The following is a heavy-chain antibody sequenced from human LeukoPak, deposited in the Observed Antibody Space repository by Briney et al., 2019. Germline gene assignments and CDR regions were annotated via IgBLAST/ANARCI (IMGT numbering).Heavy chain of an antibody. CDR2: ISSSSEVI. D-gene: IGHD3-22*01. V-gene: IGHV3-21*05. CDR1: GFTFSTYS. J-gene: IGHJ5*02. Sequence: GGSLRLSCAASGFTFSTYSMNWVRQAPGKGLEWVSYISSSSEVIYYADSVKGRFTISRDNAKNSLYLQMNSLRAEDTAVYYCASNPDSSGSGPWGQGTLVTVSS. CDR3: ASNPDSSGSGP.